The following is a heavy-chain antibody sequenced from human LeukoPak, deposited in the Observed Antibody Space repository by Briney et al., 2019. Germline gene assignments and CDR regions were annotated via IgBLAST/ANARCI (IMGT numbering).Heavy chain of an antibody. Sequence: AGGSLRLSCAASGFHFSSHGMNWVRQAPGKGLEWVSYISSSGSTIYYADSVKGRFTISRDNAKNSLYLQMNSLRAEDTAVYYCARAVTYYDIPFDYWGQGTLVTVSS. V-gene: IGHV3-48*04. D-gene: IGHD3-9*01. J-gene: IGHJ4*02. CDR1: GFHFSSHG. CDR2: ISSSGSTI. CDR3: ARAVTYYDIPFDY.